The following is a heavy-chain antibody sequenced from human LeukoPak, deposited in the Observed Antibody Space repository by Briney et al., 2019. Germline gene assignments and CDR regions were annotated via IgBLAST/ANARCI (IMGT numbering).Heavy chain of an antibody. CDR2: ISGSGGST. Sequence: GGSLRLSCAASGFTFSSYAMSWVRQAPGKGLEWVSAISGSGGSTYYADSVKGRFTISRDNSKNTLYLQMNSLRAEDTAVYYCAKDSSSWHRESHFDYWGQGTLVTVSS. J-gene: IGHJ4*02. D-gene: IGHD6-13*01. CDR1: GFTFSSYA. CDR3: AKDSSSWHRESHFDY. V-gene: IGHV3-23*01.